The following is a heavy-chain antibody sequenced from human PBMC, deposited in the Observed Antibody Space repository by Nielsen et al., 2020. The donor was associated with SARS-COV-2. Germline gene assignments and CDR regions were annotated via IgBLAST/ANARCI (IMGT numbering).Heavy chain of an antibody. CDR1: GGSFSGYY. CDR2: INHSGST. Sequence: SATLSLTCAVYGGSFSGYYWSWIRQTPGKGLEWIGEINHSGSTNYNPSLKSRVTISVDTSKNQFSLKLSSVTAADTAVYYCARGAAAGYNWFDPWGQGTLVTVSS. V-gene: IGHV4-34*01. CDR3: ARGAAAGYNWFDP. D-gene: IGHD6-13*01. J-gene: IGHJ5*02.